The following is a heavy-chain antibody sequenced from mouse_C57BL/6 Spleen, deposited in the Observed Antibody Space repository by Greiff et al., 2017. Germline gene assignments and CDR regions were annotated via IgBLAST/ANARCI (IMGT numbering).Heavy chain of an antibody. CDR3: ARGVGHWYFDV. D-gene: IGHD4-1*01. CDR2: IYPRDGST. Sequence: SGPELVKPGASVKLSCKASGYTFTSYDINWVKQRPGQGLEWIGWIYPRDGSTKYNEKFKGKATLTVDTSSSTAYMELHSLTSEDAAVYFCARGVGHWYFDVWGTGTTVTVSS. J-gene: IGHJ1*03. CDR1: GYTFTSYD. V-gene: IGHV1-85*01.